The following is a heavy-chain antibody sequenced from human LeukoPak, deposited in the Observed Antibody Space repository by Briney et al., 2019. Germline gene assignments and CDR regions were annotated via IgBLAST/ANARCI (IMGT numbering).Heavy chain of an antibody. Sequence: SETLSLTCTVSGGSISSYYWSWIRQPPGKGLEWIGYIYYSGSTNYNPSLKSRVTISVDTSKNQFSLKLSSVTAADTAVYYCARGETPENWFDPWGQGTLVTVSS. CDR1: GGSISSYY. CDR3: ARGETPENWFDP. CDR2: IYYSGST. D-gene: IGHD3-16*01. J-gene: IGHJ5*02. V-gene: IGHV4-59*08.